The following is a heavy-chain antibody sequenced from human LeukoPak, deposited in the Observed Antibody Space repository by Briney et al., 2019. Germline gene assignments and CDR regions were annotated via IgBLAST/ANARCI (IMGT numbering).Heavy chain of an antibody. V-gene: IGHV4-39*07. D-gene: IGHD5-18*01. J-gene: IGHJ4*02. CDR3: ARGQRGYSYGYVDY. CDR1: GGSISSYY. Sequence: SETLSLTCTVSGGSISSYYWGWIRQPPGKGLEWIGSIYYSGSTYYNPSLKSRITISVDTSKNQFSLKLSSVTAADTAVYYCARGQRGYSYGYVDYWGQGTLVTVSS. CDR2: IYYSGST.